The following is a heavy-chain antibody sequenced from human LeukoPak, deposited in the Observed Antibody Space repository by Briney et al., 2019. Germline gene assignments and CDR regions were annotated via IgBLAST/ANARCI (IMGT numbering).Heavy chain of an antibody. V-gene: IGHV3-15*01. Sequence: GGSLRLSCAASGFTFSNAWMSWVRQAPGKGLEWVGRIKSKTDGGTTDYAAPVKGRFIISRDDSKNTLFLQMNSLKTEDTAVYYCTTDALIPLVVSGNYYGMDVWGKGTTVTISS. CDR1: GFTFSNAW. CDR2: IKSKTDGGTT. J-gene: IGHJ6*04. CDR3: TTDALIPLVVSGNYYGMDV. D-gene: IGHD2-15*01.